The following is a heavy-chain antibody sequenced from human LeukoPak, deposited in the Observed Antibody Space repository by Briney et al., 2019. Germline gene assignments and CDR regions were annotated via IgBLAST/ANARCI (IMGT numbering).Heavy chain of an antibody. D-gene: IGHD6-13*01. CDR2: ISVSGVST. V-gene: IGHV3-23*01. J-gene: IGHJ4*02. Sequence: GGSLRLSCAASGFTFTNYAMSWVRQAPGKGLEWVSAISVSGVSTYYADSVKGRFTISRDNAKNSLYLQMISLRAEDTAVYYRAKSSAARQGRAFDYWGQGTLVTVSS. CDR3: AKSSAARQGRAFDY. CDR1: GFTFTNYA.